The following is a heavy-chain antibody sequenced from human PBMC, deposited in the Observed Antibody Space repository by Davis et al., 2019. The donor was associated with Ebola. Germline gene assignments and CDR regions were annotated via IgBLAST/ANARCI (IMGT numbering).Heavy chain of an antibody. V-gene: IGHV4-34*01. Sequence: MPGGSLRLSFPAHGGSFSGYYWSWIRQPPGKGLEWIGEINHSGSTNYNPSLKSRVTISVDTSKNQFSLKLSSVTAADTAVYYCARDQGWIAAAGLDYWGQGTLVTVSS. D-gene: IGHD6-13*01. CDR2: INHSGST. CDR3: ARDQGWIAAAGLDY. J-gene: IGHJ4*02. CDR1: GGSFSGYY.